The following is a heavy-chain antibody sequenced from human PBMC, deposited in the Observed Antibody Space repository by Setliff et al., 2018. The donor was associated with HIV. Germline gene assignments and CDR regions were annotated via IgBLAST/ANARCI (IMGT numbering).Heavy chain of an antibody. J-gene: IGHJ4*02. CDR2: IFNTGST. CDR1: GDSISSDDHY. Sequence: SETLSLTCTVSGDSISSDDHYWSWIRQTPGKGLEWIGYIFNTGSTYYKSSLASRLTMSIDTSTNRFSLKLNSVTAADTAIYYCARQVGSQYSYWAYYFDSWGQGALVTVSS. CDR3: ARQVGSQYSYWAYYFDS. V-gene: IGHV4-30-4*08. D-gene: IGHD5-18*01.